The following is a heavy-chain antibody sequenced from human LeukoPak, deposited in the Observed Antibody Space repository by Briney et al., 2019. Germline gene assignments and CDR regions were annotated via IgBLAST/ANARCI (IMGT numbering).Heavy chain of an antibody. J-gene: IGHJ5*02. CDR2: ISGHNGNT. CDR1: GYTSNSYL. CDR3: ARAPLGYNWFDP. V-gene: IGHV1-18*01. D-gene: IGHD3-10*01. Sequence: ASVKVSCKASGYTSNSYLISWVRQVPGQGLEWMGWISGHNGNTDYAQKFKDRVTLTTDSSTSTAYMELSRLRSDDTAVYYCARAPLGYNWFDPWGQGTLVTVSS.